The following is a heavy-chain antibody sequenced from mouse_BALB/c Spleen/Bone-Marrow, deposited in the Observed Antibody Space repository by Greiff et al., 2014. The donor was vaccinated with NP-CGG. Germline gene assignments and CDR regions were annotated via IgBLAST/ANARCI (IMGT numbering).Heavy chain of an antibody. CDR2: INPYNDGP. V-gene: IGHV1-14*01. CDR1: GYTFTSYV. CDR3: ARQGVDDFDY. J-gene: IGHJ2*01. Sequence: EVQLQQSGPALVKPGASVKMSCKASGYTFTSYVMHWVKQKPGQGLEWIGSINPYNDGPKYNEKFKGKATLTSDKSSSTAYMGLSSLTAEDAAVYYGARQGVDDFDYWGQGTTLTVSS.